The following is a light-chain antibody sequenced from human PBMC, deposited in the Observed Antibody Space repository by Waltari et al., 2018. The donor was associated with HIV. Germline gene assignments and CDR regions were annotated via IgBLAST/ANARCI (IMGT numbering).Light chain of an antibody. CDR2: KDT. V-gene: IGLV3-25*03. CDR3: QSTNVVRV. CDR1: ALSKQL. Sequence: SFELTQPPSVSVSPGQTARITCSGDALSKQLTFWYQKKPAQAPVLVIYKDTERPSGIPKRFSGSTSGTTATLTISGVQAEDEADYYCQSTNVVRVFGGGTKLTVL. J-gene: IGLJ3*02.